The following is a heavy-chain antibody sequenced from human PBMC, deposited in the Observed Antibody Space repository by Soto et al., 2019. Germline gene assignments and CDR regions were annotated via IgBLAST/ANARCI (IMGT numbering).Heavy chain of an antibody. CDR1: GFTFSNYG. Sequence: QVQLVESGGGVVQPGRSLRLSCAASGFTFSNYGVHWVRQAPGSGLEWVALISYDGNYQYYADAVKGRFTISRDNSKNTLYLEMPSLRSEYTAVYYCAKDRRVLDGLDVWGQGTTVTVSS. J-gene: IGHJ6*02. CDR2: ISYDGNYQ. CDR3: AKDRRVLDGLDV. V-gene: IGHV3-30*18. D-gene: IGHD3-10*01.